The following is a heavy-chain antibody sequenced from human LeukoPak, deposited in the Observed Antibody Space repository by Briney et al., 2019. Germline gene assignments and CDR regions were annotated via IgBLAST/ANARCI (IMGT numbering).Heavy chain of an antibody. J-gene: IGHJ4*02. D-gene: IGHD2-21*02. CDR3: ARGPQLGDIVVVTAIHFDY. CDR2: INHSGST. Sequence: PSETLSLTCAVYGGSFSGYYWSWIRQPPGKGLEWIGEINHSGSTNYNPSLKSRVTISVDTSKNQFSLKLSSVTAADTAVYYCARGPQLGDIVVVTAIHFDYWGQGTLVTASS. V-gene: IGHV4-34*01. CDR1: GGSFSGYY.